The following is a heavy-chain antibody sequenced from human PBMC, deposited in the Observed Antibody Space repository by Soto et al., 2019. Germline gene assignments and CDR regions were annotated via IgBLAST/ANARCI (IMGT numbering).Heavy chain of an antibody. CDR1: GFTFSSYA. V-gene: IGHV3-30-3*01. J-gene: IGHJ4*02. CDR3: ARDKSPLRSADYFDY. Sequence: LRLSCAASGFTFSSYAMHWVRQAPGKGLEWVAVISYDGSNKYYADSVKGRFTISRDNSKNTLYLQMNSLRAEDTAVYYCARDKSPLRSADYFDYWGQGTLVTVSS. D-gene: IGHD4-17*01. CDR2: ISYDGSNK.